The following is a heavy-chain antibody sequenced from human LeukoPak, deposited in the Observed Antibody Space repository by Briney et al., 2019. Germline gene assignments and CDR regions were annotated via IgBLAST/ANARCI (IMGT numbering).Heavy chain of an antibody. CDR1: GRSISLGYY. Sequence: SETLSLTCTVSGRSISLGYYWGWIRQPPGKGLEWIGSVHYSGSTNYNPSLKSRVTISVDTSKNQFSLKLSSVTAADTAVYYCARGYCSGGCCYSYYYYNYMDVWGKGTTVTISS. CDR2: VHYSGST. V-gene: IGHV4-38-2*02. D-gene: IGHD2-15*01. CDR3: ARGYCSGGCCYSYYYYNYMDV. J-gene: IGHJ6*03.